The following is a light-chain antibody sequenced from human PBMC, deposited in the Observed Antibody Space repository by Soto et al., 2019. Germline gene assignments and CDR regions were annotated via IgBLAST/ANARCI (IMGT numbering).Light chain of an antibody. J-gene: IGLJ1*01. V-gene: IGLV1-40*01. CDR1: SSNIVAGYD. Sequence: QSVLTQPPSESVAPGQRVTISCTGSSSNIVAGYDVHCYQQLPSTAPTLLIYNTINRPSGDPHRFSGSTSGTSASLAITWLQAEDVAVYYGQSYDRSLIAAYVFGTGNKVTVL. CDR2: NTI. CDR3: QSYDRSLIAAYV.